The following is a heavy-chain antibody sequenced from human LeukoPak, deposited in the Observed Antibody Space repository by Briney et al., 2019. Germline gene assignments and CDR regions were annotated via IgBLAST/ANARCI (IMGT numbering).Heavy chain of an antibody. CDR1: GGTFNRYA. V-gene: IGHV1-69*06. D-gene: IGHD3-16*02. Sequence: ASVKVSCKASGGTFNRYAISWVRQAPGQGLEWMGGIIPMFDTANYARIFQGRVTITADKSTSTAYMELSSLTSEDTAVYYCARLPPPANRAHSHYDYVWETYRYRPYFDYWGQGTLVAVSS. CDR2: IIPMFDTA. CDR3: ARLPPPANRAHSHYDYVWETYRYRPYFDY. J-gene: IGHJ4*02.